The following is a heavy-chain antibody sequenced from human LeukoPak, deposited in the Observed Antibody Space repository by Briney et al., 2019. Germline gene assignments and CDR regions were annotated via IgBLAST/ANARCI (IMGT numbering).Heavy chain of an antibody. CDR1: GFTFSSYW. CDR2: IKQDGSEK. CDR3: ARGPAIAAAGYSYYMDV. V-gene: IGHV3-7*01. D-gene: IGHD6-13*01. J-gene: IGHJ6*03. Sequence: PGASLRLSCAASGFTFSSYWMSWVRQAPGKGLEWVANIKQDGSEKYFVDSVKGRFTISRDNARNPLYLQMNSLRAEDTAVYYCARGPAIAAAGYSYYMDVWGKGTTVTVSS.